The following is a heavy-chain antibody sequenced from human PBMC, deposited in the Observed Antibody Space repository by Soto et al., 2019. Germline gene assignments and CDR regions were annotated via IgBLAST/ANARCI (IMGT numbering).Heavy chain of an antibody. CDR2: IHSGGST. Sequence: EVQVVESGGGLVQPGGSLRLSCAASGFTVSSNYMSWVRQAPGRGMEWVSVIHSGGSTYYADSVRGRFTISRDSSKNTLYLQMNSLRDDDTAVYSCEGCHWNGTYDYWGQGTLVTVSS. CDR3: EGCHWNGTYDY. J-gene: IGHJ4*02. V-gene: IGHV3-66*01. CDR1: GFTVSSNY. D-gene: IGHD1-1*01.